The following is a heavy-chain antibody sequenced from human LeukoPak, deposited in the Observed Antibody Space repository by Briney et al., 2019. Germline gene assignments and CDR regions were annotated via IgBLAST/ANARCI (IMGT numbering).Heavy chain of an antibody. Sequence: GGSLRLSCAASGFTFSSYWMSWVRQAPGKGLGWVANIKQDGSEKYYVDSVKGRFTISRDNAKNSLYLQMSSLRAEDTAVYYCARGSSTSWLPHNWFDPWGQGTLVTVSS. J-gene: IGHJ5*02. CDR2: IKQDGSEK. CDR1: GFTFSSYW. D-gene: IGHD2-2*01. V-gene: IGHV3-7*01. CDR3: ARGSSTSWLPHNWFDP.